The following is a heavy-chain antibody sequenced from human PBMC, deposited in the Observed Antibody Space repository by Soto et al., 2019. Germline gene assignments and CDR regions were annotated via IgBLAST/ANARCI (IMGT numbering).Heavy chain of an antibody. CDR3: TRDASLLRFSTTEYFQH. V-gene: IGHV3-49*03. J-gene: IGHJ1*01. D-gene: IGHD3-3*01. Sequence: EVQLVESGGDLVQPGRSLRLSCTASGFTLGDYAMSWFRQAPGKGLEWVGFTRSKAYGGTTEYAASVKGRFTISRDDSKSIAYLQMNSLKTEDTAVYYCTRDASLLRFSTTEYFQHWGQGTLVTVSS. CDR1: GFTLGDYA. CDR2: TRSKAYGGTT.